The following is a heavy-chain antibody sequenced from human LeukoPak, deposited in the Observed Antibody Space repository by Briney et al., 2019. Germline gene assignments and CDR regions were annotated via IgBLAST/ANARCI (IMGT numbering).Heavy chain of an antibody. V-gene: IGHV4-39*01. CDR3: ARVLKVGTYFFDS. CDR1: GGSISSSSYY. D-gene: IGHD2/OR15-2a*01. CDR2: IFYSGTT. J-gene: IGHJ4*02. Sequence: SETLSLTCTVSGGSISSSSYYWGWIRQPPGKGLEWIGNIFYSGTTYYNPSLMSRVTISVDTSKNQFSLKMRSVTAADTAVYYCARVLKVGTYFFDSWGQGTLVTVS.